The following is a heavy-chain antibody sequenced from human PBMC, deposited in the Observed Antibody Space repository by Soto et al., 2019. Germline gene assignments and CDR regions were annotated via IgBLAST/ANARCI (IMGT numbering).Heavy chain of an antibody. CDR3: RVGGHLLEYLQH. Sequence: QVQLVESGGGVVQPGRSLRLSCAASGFTFSNYGMHWVRQAPGKGLEWVALISYDGSNKYFADSVRGRFTISRDNSKNTLYLQMNSLRAEDTAVYYCRVGGHLLEYLQHWGQGTLVTVSS. CDR2: ISYDGSNK. CDR1: GFTFSNYG. D-gene: IGHD2-15*01. V-gene: IGHV3-30*03. J-gene: IGHJ1*01.